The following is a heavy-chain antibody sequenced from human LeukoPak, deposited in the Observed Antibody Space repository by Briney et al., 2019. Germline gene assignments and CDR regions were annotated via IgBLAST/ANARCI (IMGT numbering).Heavy chain of an antibody. CDR2: IKEDGSQK. D-gene: IGHD6-13*01. J-gene: IGHJ4*02. V-gene: IGHV3-7*03. CDR3: AREIQLAAGTFYDY. Sequence: PGGSLRLFCAASGFTFSSFWMTWVRQAPGKGLEWVANIKEDGSQKYYVDSVKGRFTISRDNAKNSLFLQTNSLRVDDTAVYYCAREIQLAAGTFYDYWGQGTLVTVSS. CDR1: GFTFSSFW.